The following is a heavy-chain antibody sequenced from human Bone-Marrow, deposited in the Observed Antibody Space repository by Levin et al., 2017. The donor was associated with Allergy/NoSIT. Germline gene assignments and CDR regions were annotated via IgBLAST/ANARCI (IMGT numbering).Heavy chain of an antibody. CDR2: ISYDGSHR. D-gene: IGHD5-12*01. CDR1: GFAFSSHG. V-gene: IGHV3-30*03. CDR3: AEQVAEGN. J-gene: IGHJ4*02. Sequence: GESLKISCAASGFAFSSHGMHWVRQAPGKGLEWLAVISYDGSHRMYVDSVKGRFTVSRDNSKNMLYLQLNSLTTEDTAVYYCAEQVAEGNWGQGTLVTVSS.